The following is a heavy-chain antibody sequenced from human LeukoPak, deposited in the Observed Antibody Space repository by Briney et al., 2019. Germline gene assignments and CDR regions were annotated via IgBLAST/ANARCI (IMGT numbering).Heavy chain of an antibody. J-gene: IGHJ4*02. V-gene: IGHV4-31*03. Sequence: SETLSLTCTVSGGSISSGGYYWNWLRQHPEKGLEWIGYTYDSGNTYYSPSLKSRVTISLDTSKNQFSLKLSSVTAADTAVYYCAKALGGRGYSYGALDYWGQGILVTVSS. CDR3: AKALGGRGYSYGALDY. CDR1: GGSISSGGYY. D-gene: IGHD5-18*01. CDR2: TYDSGNT.